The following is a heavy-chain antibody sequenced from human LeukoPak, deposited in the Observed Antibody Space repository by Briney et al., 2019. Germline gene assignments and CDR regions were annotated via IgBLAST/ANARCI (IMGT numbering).Heavy chain of an antibody. J-gene: IGHJ4*02. CDR2: INPKSGGI. CDR3: ARSPNGLWNFDY. CDR1: GYTFTGYY. Sequence: ASVKVSCKASGYTFTGYYIHWVRQAPGQGLGWMGRINPKSGGINYAQKFQGRVTMTRDTSISTVYMELSRLRSDDTAVYYCARSPNGLWNFDYWGQETLVTVSS. D-gene: IGHD2-8*01. V-gene: IGHV1-2*06.